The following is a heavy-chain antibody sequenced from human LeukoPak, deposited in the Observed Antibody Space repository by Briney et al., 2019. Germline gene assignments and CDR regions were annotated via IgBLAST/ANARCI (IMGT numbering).Heavy chain of an antibody. D-gene: IGHD3-3*02. CDR1: GGSISSSNYY. V-gene: IGHV4-39*07. CDR2: IYYSGST. CDR3: ARAFYPGYYSYMAV. J-gene: IGHJ6*03. Sequence: SETLSLTCTVSGGSISSSNYYWGWIRQPPGKGLEWIGNIYYSGSTYYNPSLKSRVSISVDTSKNQFSLKLSSVTAADTAVYYCARAFYPGYYSYMAVWGKGTTVTVSS.